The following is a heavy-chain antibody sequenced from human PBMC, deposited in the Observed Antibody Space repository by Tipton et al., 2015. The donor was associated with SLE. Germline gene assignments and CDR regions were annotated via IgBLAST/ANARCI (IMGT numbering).Heavy chain of an antibody. CDR1: GASVPSSSSY. D-gene: IGHD6-13*01. V-gene: IGHV4-39*02. CDR3: ARDRGQQLQRGYFQH. CDR2: IFYTGST. J-gene: IGHJ1*01. Sequence: TLSLTCSVSGASVPSSSSYWAWIRQPPGKGLEWVGSIFYTGSTHYNPSLRSRVTMSVDTSKNQFSLNLSSVTAADTAVYYCARDRGQQLQRGYFQHWGQGTLVTVSS.